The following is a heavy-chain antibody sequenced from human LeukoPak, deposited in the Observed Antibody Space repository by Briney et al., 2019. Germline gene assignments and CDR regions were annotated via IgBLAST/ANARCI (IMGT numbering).Heavy chain of an antibody. D-gene: IGHD3-9*01. CDR2: ISGSGGST. CDR1: GFTFSSHA. V-gene: IGHV3-23*01. Sequence: PGRSLRLSCAASGFTFSSHAMHWVRQAPGKGLEWVSAISGSGGSTYYADSVKDRFTISRDNSKNTLYLQMNSLRAEDTAVYYCAKDMRFDWTPYYFVYWGQGTLVTVSS. CDR3: AKDMRFDWTPYYFVY. J-gene: IGHJ4*02.